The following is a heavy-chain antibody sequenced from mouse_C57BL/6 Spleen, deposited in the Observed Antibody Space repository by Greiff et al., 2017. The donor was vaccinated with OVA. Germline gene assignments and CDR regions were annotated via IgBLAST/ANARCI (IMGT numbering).Heavy chain of an antibody. CDR1: GYAFSSSW. J-gene: IGHJ2*01. Sequence: QVTLKVSGPELVKPGASVKISCKASGYAFSSSWMNWVKQRPGKGLEWIGRIYPGDGDTNYNGKFKGKATLTADKSSSTAYMQLSSLTSEDSAVYFCARWSEGYFDYWGQGTTLTVSS. CDR2: IYPGDGDT. V-gene: IGHV1-82*01. CDR3: ARWSEGYFDY.